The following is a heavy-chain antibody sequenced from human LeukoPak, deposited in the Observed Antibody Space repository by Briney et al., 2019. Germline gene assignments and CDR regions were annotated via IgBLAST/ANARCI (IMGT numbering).Heavy chain of an antibody. J-gene: IGHJ5*02. D-gene: IGHD2-21*01. V-gene: IGHV1-69*13. CDR3: ARELESEYCGGDCPHTNWFDP. Sequence: ASVKVSCKASGGTFSSYAISWVRQAPGQGLEWVGGIIPIFGTANYAQKFQGRVTITADESTSTAYMELSSLRSEDTAVYYCARELESEYCGGDCPHTNWFDPWGQGTLVTVSS. CDR2: IIPIFGTA. CDR1: GGTFSSYA.